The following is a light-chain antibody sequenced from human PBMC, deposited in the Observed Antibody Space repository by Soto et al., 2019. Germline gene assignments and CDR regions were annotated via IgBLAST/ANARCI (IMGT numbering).Light chain of an antibody. J-gene: IGKJ2*01. V-gene: IGKV1-5*03. CDR1: QSIGIW. CDR2: TAS. CDR3: QHYNNYPVT. Sequence: DIQMTQSPSTLSASVGDRVTITCRASQSIGIWLAWYQQKTGKAPKLLIYTASTLGSGVPSRFSGSGSGTEFTLTISSLQPDDFATYYCQHYNNYPVTFGKGTKLEIK.